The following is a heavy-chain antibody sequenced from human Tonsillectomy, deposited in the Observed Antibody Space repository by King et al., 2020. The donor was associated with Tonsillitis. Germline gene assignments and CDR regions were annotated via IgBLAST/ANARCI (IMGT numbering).Heavy chain of an antibody. CDR1: GYSFTSYW. CDR2: IYPGDSDT. V-gene: IGHV5-51*03. CDR3: ATPGENYGSGSYLSAFDI. Sequence: QLVQSGAEVKKPGESLQISCTGSGYSFTSYWIGWVRQMPGRGLEWMGSIYPGDSDTTYSPSFQGQVTISADKSISTAYVQWSSLKASDTAMYYCATPGENYGSGSYLSAFDIWGQGTMVTVSS. D-gene: IGHD3-10*01. J-gene: IGHJ3*02.